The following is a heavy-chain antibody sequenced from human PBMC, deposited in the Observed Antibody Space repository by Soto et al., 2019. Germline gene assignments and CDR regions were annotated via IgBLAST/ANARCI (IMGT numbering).Heavy chain of an antibody. D-gene: IGHD3-10*01. J-gene: IGHJ5*02. CDR2: IYYSGST. CDR1: GGSISSYY. Sequence: SETLSLTCTVSGGSISSYYWSWIRQPPGKGLEWNGYIYYSGSTNYNPSLKSRVTISVDTSKNQFSLKLTSVTAADTSVYYCARQWFGISYNWFDPWGQGTLVTVSS. V-gene: IGHV4-59*08. CDR3: ARQWFGISYNWFDP.